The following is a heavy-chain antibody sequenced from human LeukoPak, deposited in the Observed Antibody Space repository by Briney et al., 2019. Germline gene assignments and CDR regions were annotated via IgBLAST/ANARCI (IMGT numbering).Heavy chain of an antibody. CDR3: TIQGSRAYFDY. Sequence: GGSLRLSCAASGFTFSNAWMNWVRQAPGKGLEWVGRIKSETDGGTTDYTAPVCGRFTISRDDSKNTLYLQMSSLKTEDTAVYYCTIQGSRAYFDYWGQGTLVTVSS. D-gene: IGHD3-10*01. CDR2: IKSETDGGTT. V-gene: IGHV3-15*01. J-gene: IGHJ4*02. CDR1: GFTFSNAW.